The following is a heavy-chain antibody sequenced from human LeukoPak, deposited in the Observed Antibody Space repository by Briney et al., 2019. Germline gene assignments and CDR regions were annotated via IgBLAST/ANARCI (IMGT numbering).Heavy chain of an antibody. CDR2: IYHSGST. CDR1: GYSISSGYY. J-gene: IGHJ5*02. CDR3: ARDLPRITMVRGATFDP. D-gene: IGHD3-10*01. Sequence: SETLSLTCTVSGYSISSGYYWGWIRQPPGKGLEWIGSIYHSGSTYYNPSLKSRVTISVDTSKNQFSLKLSSVTAADTAVYYCARDLPRITMVRGATFDPWGQGTLVTVSS. V-gene: IGHV4-38-2*02.